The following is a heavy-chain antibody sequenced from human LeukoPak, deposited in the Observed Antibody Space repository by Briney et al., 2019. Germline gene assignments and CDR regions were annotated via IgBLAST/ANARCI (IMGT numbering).Heavy chain of an antibody. CDR1: GFAFSSYD. D-gene: IGHD6-13*01. V-gene: IGHV3-21*01. J-gene: IGHJ4*02. Sequence: GGSLRLSCAASGFAFSSYDMNWVRQAPGKGLEWVSSISDRSTYIYYADSLKGRFTISRDNAKNSLYLQISSLRVEDTAVYYCARGVRIAVADYWGQGTLVTVSS. CDR2: ISDRSTYI. CDR3: ARGVRIAVADY.